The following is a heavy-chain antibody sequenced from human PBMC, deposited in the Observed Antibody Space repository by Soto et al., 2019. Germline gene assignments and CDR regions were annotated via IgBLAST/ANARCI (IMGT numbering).Heavy chain of an antibody. CDR1: GFTFSTYW. CDR3: SRSLDS. V-gene: IGHV3-7*01. J-gene: IGHJ4*02. Sequence: EVQLMESGGGLVQPGGSLRLSCAASGFTFSTYWMDWVRQTPGKGLEWVANINQDGSEKNYVDSVKGRFTISRDNAQNTLYLQMNSLTAEDPALYYCSRSLDSWGQGPLVTVSP. CDR2: INQDGSEK.